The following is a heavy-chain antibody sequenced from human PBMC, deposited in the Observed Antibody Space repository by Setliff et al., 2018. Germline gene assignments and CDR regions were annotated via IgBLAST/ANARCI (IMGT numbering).Heavy chain of an antibody. V-gene: IGHV4-39*07. J-gene: IGHJ5*02. D-gene: IGHD3-3*01. CDR1: GGSNSSSSYY. CDR2: IYYSGNT. CDR3: AGNNAHLEWLFSWFDP. Sequence: PSETLSLTCTVSGGSNSSSSYYWGWIRQPPGKGLEWIGSIYYSGNTYYNPSLKSRVTISVDTSKNQFSLKLSSVTAAYTAVYYCAGNNAHLEWLFSWFDPWVQGTLVTVSS.